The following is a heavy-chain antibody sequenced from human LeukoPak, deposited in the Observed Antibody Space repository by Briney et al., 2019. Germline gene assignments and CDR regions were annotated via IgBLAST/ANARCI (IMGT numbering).Heavy chain of an antibody. CDR1: GYTFTSYY. Sequence: ASVKVSCKASGYTFTSYYMHWVRQAPGQGLEWMGIINPSGGSTSYAQKFQGRVTITRNTSISTAYMELSSLRSEDTAVYYCARGLTYYDFWSGEYIAFDIWGQGTMVTVSS. D-gene: IGHD3-3*01. CDR2: INPSGGST. J-gene: IGHJ3*02. CDR3: ARGLTYYDFWSGEYIAFDI. V-gene: IGHV1-46*01.